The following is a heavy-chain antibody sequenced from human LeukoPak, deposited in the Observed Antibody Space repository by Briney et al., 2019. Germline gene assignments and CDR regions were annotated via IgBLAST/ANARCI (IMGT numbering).Heavy chain of an antibody. CDR1: GYTFTDDS. Sequence: ASVKVSCKASGYTFTDDSMHWVRQAPGQGLEFMGWINPDSGFTNLAPKFQGRVTLTRDTSISTAYLELRRLRSDGTAVYYCAPTAEAYTSNWNVWGLGTLVTVSS. D-gene: IGHD1-1*01. J-gene: IGHJ4*02. V-gene: IGHV1-2*02. CDR3: APTAEAYTSNWNV. CDR2: INPDSGFT.